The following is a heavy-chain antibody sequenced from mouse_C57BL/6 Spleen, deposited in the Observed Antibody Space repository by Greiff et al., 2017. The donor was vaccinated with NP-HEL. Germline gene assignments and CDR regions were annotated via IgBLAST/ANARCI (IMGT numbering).Heavy chain of an antibody. Sequence: EVNLVESGGGLVKPGGSLKLSCAASGFTFSSYAMSWVRQTPEKRLEWVATISDGGSYTYYPDNVKGRFTISRDNAKNNLYLQMSHLKSEDTAMYYCARNYDYPSWFAYWGQGTLVTVSA. V-gene: IGHV5-4*03. CDR2: ISDGGSYT. J-gene: IGHJ3*01. D-gene: IGHD2-4*01. CDR1: GFTFSSYA. CDR3: ARNYDYPSWFAY.